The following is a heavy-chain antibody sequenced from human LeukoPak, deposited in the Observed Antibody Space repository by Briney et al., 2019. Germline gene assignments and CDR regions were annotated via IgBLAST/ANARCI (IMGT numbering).Heavy chain of an antibody. CDR2: VSPSSTTI. CDR3: ASSIFY. Sequence: GGSLRLSCAASGFTFSSYGLNWVRQAPGEGLEWVSYVSPSSTTIYYADSVKGRFTISRDNAKNSLYLQMNSLRAEDTAVYYCASSIFYWGQGTLVTVSS. V-gene: IGHV3-48*01. CDR1: GFTFSSYG. J-gene: IGHJ4*02.